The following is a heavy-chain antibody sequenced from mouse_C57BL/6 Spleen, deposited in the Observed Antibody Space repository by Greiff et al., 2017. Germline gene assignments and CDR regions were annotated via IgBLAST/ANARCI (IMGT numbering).Heavy chain of an antibody. Sequence: EVQLVESGPGLVKPSQSLSLTCSVTGYSITSGYYWNWIRQFPGNQLEWMGYISYDGSNNYNPSFKNRISFTPYTSKNQFFLKLNSVTTEDTATYYGARERGWFGFAYWGQGTLVTVSA. J-gene: IGHJ3*01. CDR1: GYSITSGYY. V-gene: IGHV3-6*01. CDR3: ARERGWFGFAY. CDR2: ISYDGSN. D-gene: IGHD2-3*01.